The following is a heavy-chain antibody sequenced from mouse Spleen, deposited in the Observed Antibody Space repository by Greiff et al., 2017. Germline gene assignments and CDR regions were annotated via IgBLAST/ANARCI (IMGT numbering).Heavy chain of an antibody. CDR3: IYGPAWFAY. J-gene: IGHJ3*01. Sequence: EVKLVESGGGLVQPGGSMKLSCVASGFTFSNYWMNWVRQSPEKGLEWVAQIRLKSDNYATHYAESVKGRFTISRDDSKSSVYLQMNNLRAEDTGIYYCIYGPAWFAYWGQGTLVTVSA. CDR2: IRLKSDNYAT. CDR1: GFTFSNYW. V-gene: IGHV6-3*01. D-gene: IGHD1-1*02.